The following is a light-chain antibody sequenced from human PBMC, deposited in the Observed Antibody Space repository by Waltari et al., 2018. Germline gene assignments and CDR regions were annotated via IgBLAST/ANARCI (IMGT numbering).Light chain of an antibody. CDR1: ALHNQY. J-gene: IGLJ1*01. CDR2: KAS. V-gene: IGLV3-25*03. CDR3: QSADSSIAYV. Sequence: SYTLTQPPSVSVSPGQTATITCSGDALHNQYSYWYQMKPGQAPVLIIYKASERPSGIPERFSGSSSGTTVTLTISGVQAEDEADYYCQSADSSIAYVFGTGTKVSVL.